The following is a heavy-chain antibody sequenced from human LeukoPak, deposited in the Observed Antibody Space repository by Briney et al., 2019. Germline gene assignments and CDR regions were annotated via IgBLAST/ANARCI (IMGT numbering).Heavy chain of an antibody. Sequence: PSGTLSLTCAVYGGSFSGYYWAWIRQPPGKGLEWIGSVYYGRSPYFNPSLESRATISVDTSKNHFSLKMSSVTAADTAVYYCARSSGTGTFSYWGQGTLVTVSS. J-gene: IGHJ4*02. CDR3: ARSSGTGTFSY. CDR1: GGSFSGYY. V-gene: IGHV4-39*02. D-gene: IGHD6-25*01. CDR2: VYYGRSP.